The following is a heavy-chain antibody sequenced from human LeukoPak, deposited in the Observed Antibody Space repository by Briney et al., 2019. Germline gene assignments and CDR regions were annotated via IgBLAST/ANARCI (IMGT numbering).Heavy chain of an antibody. J-gene: IGHJ6*03. CDR3: AKDPRHRLVWFGEETHFYYMDV. CDR2: ISCYNGST. Sequence: ASVKISCKASGYTLSTYGMSCVRRDTGQGLEWRGWISCYNGSTTYVQKLKGRVIMTADTSTSTVYMELRSLTSDDTAVYYCAKDPRHRLVWFGEETHFYYMDVWGKGTTVTISS. D-gene: IGHD3-10*01. CDR1: GYTLSTYG. V-gene: IGHV1-18*01.